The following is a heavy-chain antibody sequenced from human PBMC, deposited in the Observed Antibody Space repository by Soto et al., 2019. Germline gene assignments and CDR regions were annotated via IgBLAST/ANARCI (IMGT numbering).Heavy chain of an antibody. CDR1: GFTFRNYA. CDR3: ARDPKTSGGQHWAFNYFDS. V-gene: IGHV3-23*01. J-gene: IGHJ4*02. D-gene: IGHD7-27*01. Sequence: GGSLRLSCAASGFTFRNYAMSWVRQAPGKGLEWVSSLSGDSSDRYYAASVLGRFTISRDNSKSTLYLQVDSLRPEGAAVYYCARDPKTSGGQHWAFNYFDSWGQGTLVTVSS. CDR2: LSGDSSDR.